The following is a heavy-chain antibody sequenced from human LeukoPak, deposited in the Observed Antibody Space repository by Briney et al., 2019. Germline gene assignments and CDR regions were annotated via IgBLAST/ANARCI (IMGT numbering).Heavy chain of an antibody. CDR3: AKDRGTIFDVLNFDLDL. CDR1: GFDFSDSV. V-gene: IGHV3-30*18. CDR2: ISRDGTDR. Sequence: PGESLKLSCAASGFDFSDSVMHWVRQAPGEGLEWVAIISRDGTDRRYEDSVKGRFTISRDNSETTVSLQMSSLTPDDTGVYYCAKDRGTIFDVLNFDLDLWGQGALVTVSS. D-gene: IGHD3-3*02. J-gene: IGHJ5*02.